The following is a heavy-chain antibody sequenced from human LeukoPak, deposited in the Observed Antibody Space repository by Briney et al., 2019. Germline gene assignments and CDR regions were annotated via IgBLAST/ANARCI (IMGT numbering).Heavy chain of an antibody. Sequence: PGGSLRLSCAASGFTFSSYGMHWVRQAPGKGLEWVAFIRYDGSNKYYADSVKGRFTISRDNSKNTLYLQMNSLRAEDTAVHYCASPSPIAVAGFYFDYWGQGTLVTVSS. CDR1: GFTFSSYG. CDR2: IRYDGSNK. CDR3: ASPSPIAVAGFYFDY. D-gene: IGHD6-19*01. J-gene: IGHJ4*02. V-gene: IGHV3-30*02.